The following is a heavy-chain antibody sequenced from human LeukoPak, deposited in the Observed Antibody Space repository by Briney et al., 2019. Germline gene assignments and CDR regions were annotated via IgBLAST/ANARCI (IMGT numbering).Heavy chain of an antibody. CDR1: GDSLSSGSYY. J-gene: IGHJ4*02. Sequence: SETLSLTCTISGDSLSSGSYYWSWIRQPAGKELEWIGRIFSSGSTNYNPSLKSRVTISVDTSKNQFSLKLSSVTAADTAVYYCAREHGRWLQQYYFDYWGQGTLVTVSS. D-gene: IGHD5-24*01. V-gene: IGHV4-61*10. CDR3: AREHGRWLQQYYFDY. CDR2: IFSSGST.